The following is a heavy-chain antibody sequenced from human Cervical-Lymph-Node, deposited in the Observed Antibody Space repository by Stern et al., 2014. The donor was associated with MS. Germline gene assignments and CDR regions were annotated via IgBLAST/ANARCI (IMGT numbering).Heavy chain of an antibody. CDR3: VRGVPSGMDV. J-gene: IGHJ6*02. CDR1: GFTVRSDY. Sequence: EVQLVESGGGLVQPGGSLSLSCVVSGFTVRSDYMSWVRQAPGKGLEWLSVIYDAGSTYYADSMKGRFTISRDISKNTVYLQVNNLRAEDTAVYFCVRGVPSGMDVWGQGTTVTVSS. CDR2: IYDAGST. V-gene: IGHV3-66*01. D-gene: IGHD3-10*01.